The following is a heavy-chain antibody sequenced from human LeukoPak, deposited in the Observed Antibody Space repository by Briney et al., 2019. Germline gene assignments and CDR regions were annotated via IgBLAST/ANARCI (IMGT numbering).Heavy chain of an antibody. V-gene: IGHV4-34*01. CDR3: ARGAYYGSGSYWTYIHYFDY. CDR2: INHSGST. J-gene: IGHJ4*02. Sequence: SETLSLTCAVYGGSFSGYYWSWIRQPPGKGLEWIGEINHSGSTNYNPSLKSRVNISVDTSKNQFSLKLSSVTAADTAVYYCARGAYYGSGSYWTYIHYFDYWGQGTLVTVSS. D-gene: IGHD3-10*01. CDR1: GGSFSGYY.